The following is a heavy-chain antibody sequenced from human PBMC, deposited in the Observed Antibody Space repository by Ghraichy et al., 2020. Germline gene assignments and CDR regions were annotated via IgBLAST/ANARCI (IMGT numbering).Heavy chain of an antibody. CDR3: ARRHQLLYRGPHNWFDP. CDR2: ISYSGST. CDR1: GGSISDYF. J-gene: IGHJ5*02. Sequence: SETLSLTCTVSGGSISDYFWSWIRQPPGKGLEWIGYISYSGSTNYKASLKSRVTMSLDTSKSHFSLKLSSVTAADTAVYYCARRHQLLYRGPHNWFDPWGQGILVTVSS. V-gene: IGHV4-59*01. D-gene: IGHD2-2*02.